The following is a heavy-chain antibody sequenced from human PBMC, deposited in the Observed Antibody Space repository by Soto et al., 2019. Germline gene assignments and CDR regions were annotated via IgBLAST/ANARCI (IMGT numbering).Heavy chain of an antibody. CDR3: ASVVCGTTNCTTLDF. J-gene: IGHJ4*02. D-gene: IGHD2-2*01. CDR2: IYYSGNT. CDR1: GGSISSGGYY. V-gene: IGHV4-31*11. Sequence: QVQLQESGPGLVKPSQTLSLTCAVSGGSISSGGYYWSGIRQHPGKGLEWIGYIYYSGNTHYNASLKSRVTISMDTSTNQFSLYLSSVTAADTAVYYCASVVCGTTNCTTLDFWGQGTLVTVSS.